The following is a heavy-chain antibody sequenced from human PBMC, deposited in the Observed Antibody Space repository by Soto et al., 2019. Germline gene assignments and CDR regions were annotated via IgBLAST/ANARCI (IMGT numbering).Heavy chain of an antibody. D-gene: IGHD2-15*01. CDR3: AKATRGQCIGAHFYAFDF. CDR1: GFTFTDYA. V-gene: IGHV3-23*01. J-gene: IGHJ4*02. Sequence: EVQLLESGGGLVQPGGSLRLSCAASGFTFTDYAMNWVRHSPGKGLEWVASVIGTCIDTYHAASVKGRFTISRDNSRNTLYLEMTRLRAEDTAMYHCAKATRGQCIGAHFYAFDFWGQGVLVTVS. CDR2: VIGTCIDT.